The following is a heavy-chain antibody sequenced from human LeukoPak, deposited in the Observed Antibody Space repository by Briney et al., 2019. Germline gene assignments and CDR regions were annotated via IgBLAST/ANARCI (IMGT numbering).Heavy chain of an antibody. J-gene: IGHJ3*02. CDR2: IYSGGST. Sequence: TGGSLRLSCAASGFTVSSNYMSWVRQAPGKGLEWVSVIYSGGSTYYADSVKGRFTISRDNSKNTLYLQMNSLRAEDTAVYYCASLDSSGYDQAFHIWGQGTKVTVSS. D-gene: IGHD3-22*01. CDR3: ASLDSSGYDQAFHI. V-gene: IGHV3-53*01. CDR1: GFTVSSNY.